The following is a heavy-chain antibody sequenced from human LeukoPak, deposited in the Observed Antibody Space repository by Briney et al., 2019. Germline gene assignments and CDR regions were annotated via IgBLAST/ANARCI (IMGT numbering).Heavy chain of an antibody. V-gene: IGHV4-59*08. CDR2: IYYSGST. CDR3: AREYSSSSGRRAFDF. J-gene: IGHJ3*01. CDR1: GGSISSYY. D-gene: IGHD6-6*01. Sequence: SETLSLTCTVSGGSISSYYWNWIRQPPGKGLEWIGYIYYSGSTNYNPSLKSRATTLVDTSKNQFSLRLSSVTAADTAVYYCAREYSSSSGRRAFDFWSQGTIVTVSS.